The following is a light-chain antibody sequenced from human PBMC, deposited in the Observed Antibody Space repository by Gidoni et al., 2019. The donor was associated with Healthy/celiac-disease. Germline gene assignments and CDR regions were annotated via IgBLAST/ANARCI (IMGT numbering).Light chain of an antibody. CDR3: QQSYSTPYT. V-gene: IGKV1-39*01. J-gene: IGKJ2*01. Sequence: IHMTQSPSSLSASVGDRVTITCLASQSISSYLNWYQQKPGKAPKRLIYAASSLQSGVSSRCSGSGSGTDFTLTISRLQPEDFATYYCQQSYSTPYTFGQGTKLEIK. CDR2: AAS. CDR1: QSISSY.